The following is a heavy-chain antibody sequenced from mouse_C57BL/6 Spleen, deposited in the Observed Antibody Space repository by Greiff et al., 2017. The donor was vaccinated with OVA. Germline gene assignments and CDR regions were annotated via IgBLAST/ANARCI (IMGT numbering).Heavy chain of an antibody. CDR2: ISSGGSYT. V-gene: IGHV5-6*02. D-gene: IGHD1-1*01. CDR1: GFTFSSYG. CDR3: ASLYGSSSDWYFDV. J-gene: IGHJ1*03. Sequence: DVMLVESGGDLVKPGGSLKLSCAASGFTFSSYGMSWVRQTPDKRLEWVATISSGGSYTYYPDSVKGRFTISRDNAKNTLYLQMSSLKSEDTAMYYCASLYGSSSDWYFDVWGTGTTVTVSS.